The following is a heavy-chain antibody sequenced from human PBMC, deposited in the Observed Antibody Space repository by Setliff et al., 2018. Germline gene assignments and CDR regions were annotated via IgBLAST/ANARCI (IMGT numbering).Heavy chain of an antibody. CDR1: GFTYNNDW. CDR3: ARGGVAATAPNGL. V-gene: IGHV3-7*03. Sequence: GSLRLSCGASGFTYNNDWVSWVRQAPGKGLEWLASINPDGSEKYYADSVKGRFTISRDNTNNSLYLQMNNLRVEDTALYYCARGGVAATAPNGLWGQGTLVTVSS. CDR2: INPDGSEK. J-gene: IGHJ1*01. D-gene: IGHD6-13*01.